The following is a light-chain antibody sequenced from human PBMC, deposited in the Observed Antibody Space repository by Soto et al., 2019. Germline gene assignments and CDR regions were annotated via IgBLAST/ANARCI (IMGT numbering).Light chain of an antibody. CDR3: QQYNNWPRSIT. J-gene: IGKJ5*01. V-gene: IGKV3-20*01. CDR2: GAS. CDR1: QSVSNNY. Sequence: TVLTQSPGTLSLSPGERATLSCRASQSVSNNYLAWYQQKPGQAPRLLIYGASNRATGIPDRFSGSGSGTDFTLTISSLQSEDFAVYYCQQYNNWPRSITFGHGTRLEI.